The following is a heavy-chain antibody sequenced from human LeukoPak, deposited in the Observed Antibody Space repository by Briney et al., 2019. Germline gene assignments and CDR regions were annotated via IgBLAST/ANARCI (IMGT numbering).Heavy chain of an antibody. D-gene: IGHD3-22*01. Sequence: GGSLRLSCAASGFTFSSFWMNWVRQAPGKGPEWVANIKQDGSEQNYVDSVKGRFTTSRDNAKNSLHLQMNGLRAEDTAVYYCARGGGWLPDHWGQGTLVTVSS. V-gene: IGHV3-7*01. CDR2: IKQDGSEQ. J-gene: IGHJ4*02. CDR3: ARGGGWLPDH. CDR1: GFTFSSFW.